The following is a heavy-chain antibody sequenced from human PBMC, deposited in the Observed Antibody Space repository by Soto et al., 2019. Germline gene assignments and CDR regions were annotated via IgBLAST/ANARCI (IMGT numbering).Heavy chain of an antibody. CDR3: ARGEIVVVPAAIKDRGYYGMDV. V-gene: IGHV1-69*13. D-gene: IGHD2-2*02. CDR1: GGTFSSYA. J-gene: IGHJ6*02. Sequence: ASVKVSCKASGGTFSSYAISWVRQAPGQGLEWMGGIIPIFGTANYAQKFQGRVTITADESTSTAYMELSSLRSEDTAVYYCARGEIVVVPAAIKDRGYYGMDVWGQGTTVTVSS. CDR2: IIPIFGTA.